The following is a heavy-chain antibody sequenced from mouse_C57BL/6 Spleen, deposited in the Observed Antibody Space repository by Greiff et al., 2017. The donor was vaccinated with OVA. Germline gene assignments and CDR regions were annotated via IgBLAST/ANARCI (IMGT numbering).Heavy chain of an antibody. J-gene: IGHJ4*01. CDR2: ICPRDGST. CDR1: GYTFTSYD. Sequence: VKLMESGPELVKPGASVKLSCTASGYTFTSYDINWVQQTPGQGLEWIGWICPRDGSTTYNEAVKGKGKLTVATSSSKAYMELHSLTSEDSAVCFCARWLLRSMDYWGQGTSVTVSS. V-gene: IGHV1-85*01. D-gene: IGHD2-3*01. CDR3: ARWLLRSMDY.